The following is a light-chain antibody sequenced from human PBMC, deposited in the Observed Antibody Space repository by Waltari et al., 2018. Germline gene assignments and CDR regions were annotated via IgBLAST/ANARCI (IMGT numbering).Light chain of an antibody. J-gene: IGKJ5*01. CDR1: QSVNTN. CDR2: DAS. V-gene: IGKV3-11*01. Sequence: EIVLTQSPATLSLSPGERGTLSCRASQSVNTNLAWYQQRPGQAPRLLIYDASNRATGIPARFSGSGSGTDFTITISSLEREDFAVYYCQQRSTWPSITFGQGTRLEIK. CDR3: QQRSTWPSIT.